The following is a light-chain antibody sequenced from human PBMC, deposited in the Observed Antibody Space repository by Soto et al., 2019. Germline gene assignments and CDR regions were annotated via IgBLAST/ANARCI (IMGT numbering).Light chain of an antibody. CDR3: QRSGSSPQT. Sequence: EIVLTQSPGTLSLSPGERATLSCRASQSVSSSCLAWYQQKPGQAPRLLIYGASSRATGIPDRFSGSGSGTDFTLTISRLEPEDFAVYYCQRSGSSPQTFGQGTKVEIK. J-gene: IGKJ1*01. CDR1: QSVSSSC. V-gene: IGKV3-20*01. CDR2: GAS.